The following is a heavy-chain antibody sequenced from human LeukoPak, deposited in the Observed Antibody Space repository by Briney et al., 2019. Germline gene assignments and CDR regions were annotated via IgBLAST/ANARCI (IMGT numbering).Heavy chain of an antibody. Sequence: GESLKITCKGSGYSFTSYWIGWVRQMPGKGLEWMGIIYPGDSDTRYSPSFQGQVTISADKSISTAYLQWSSLKASDTAMYYCARIKQQLVFLGWSDWFDPWGQGTLVTVSS. CDR2: IYPGDSDT. CDR1: GYSFTSYW. D-gene: IGHD6-13*01. J-gene: IGHJ5*02. V-gene: IGHV5-51*01. CDR3: ARIKQQLVFLGWSDWFDP.